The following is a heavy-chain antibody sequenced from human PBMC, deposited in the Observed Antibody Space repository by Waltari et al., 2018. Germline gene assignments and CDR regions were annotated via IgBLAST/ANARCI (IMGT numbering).Heavy chain of an antibody. J-gene: IGHJ6*03. Sequence: EMQLVESGGGLVQPGGSLKLSCAASGFTFSDSAMHWVRQASGKGLEGVGRIRGKTNSYATAYAASVTGRFTISRDDSKNTAYLQMSSLKPEDTAVYYCSRHDTAGATNYYKYYMDVWGKGTTVTVSS. V-gene: IGHV3-73*02. CDR3: SRHDTAGATNYYKYYMDV. CDR2: IRGKTNSYAT. D-gene: IGHD1-26*01. CDR1: GFTFSDSA.